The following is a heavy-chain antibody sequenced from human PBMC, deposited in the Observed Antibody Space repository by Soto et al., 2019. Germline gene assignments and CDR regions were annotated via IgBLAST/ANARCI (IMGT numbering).Heavy chain of an antibody. Sequence: GESLKISCRGSGYDFNTNWFGWVRQLPGRGLEWLWIMYPGDSATRYNPSLQGHVTLSVDVTVSTAFLQWRSLETSDTGMYFCARLPRDCNKTSCYYADHWGQGTQVTVSS. V-gene: IGHV5-51*01. J-gene: IGHJ4*02. CDR3: ARLPRDCNKTSCYYADH. D-gene: IGHD3-3*01. CDR2: MYPGDSAT. CDR1: GYDFNTNW.